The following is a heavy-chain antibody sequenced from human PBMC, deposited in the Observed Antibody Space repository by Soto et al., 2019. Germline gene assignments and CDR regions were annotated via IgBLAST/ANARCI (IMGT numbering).Heavy chain of an antibody. D-gene: IGHD2-2*01. V-gene: IGHV4-59*08. J-gene: IGHJ4*02. CDR2: IYYSGST. Sequence: QVQLQESGPGLVKPSETLSLTCTVSGGSISSYYWSWIRQPPGKGLEWIGYIYYSGSTNYNPSLKSRVTISVEPSKNQFALKLSSVTAADTAVYYCARLAPYCSSTSCYVDYWGQGTLVTVSS. CDR3: ARLAPYCSSTSCYVDY. CDR1: GGSISSYY.